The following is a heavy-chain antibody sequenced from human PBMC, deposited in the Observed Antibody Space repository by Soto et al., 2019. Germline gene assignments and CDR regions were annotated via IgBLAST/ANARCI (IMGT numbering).Heavy chain of an antibody. J-gene: IGHJ4*02. CDR2: IYYSGST. CDR3: ASSPLGYFDY. V-gene: IGHV4-59*01. Sequence: SETLSLTCTVSGGSISSYYWSWIRQPPGKGLEWIGYIYYSGSTNYNPSLKSRVTISVDTSKNQFSLKLSSVTAADTAVYYCASSPLGYFDYWGQGTLVTVSS. CDR1: GGSISSYY. D-gene: IGHD3-10*01.